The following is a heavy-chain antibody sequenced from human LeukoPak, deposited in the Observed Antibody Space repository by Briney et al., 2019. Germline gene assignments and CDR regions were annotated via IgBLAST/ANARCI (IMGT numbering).Heavy chain of an antibody. CDR2: IRYDGSNK. J-gene: IGHJ6*03. V-gene: IGHV3-30*02. CDR3: AKDSDDILTDFAYMDG. Sequence: GGSLRLSCAASGFTFSSYGMHWVRQAPGQGLEWVAFIRYDGSNKYYADSVKGRFTISRDNSKKTLYMQMNSLRAEDTAVYYCAKDSDDILTDFAYMDGWGKGTTVTISS. CDR1: GFTFSSYG. D-gene: IGHD3-9*01.